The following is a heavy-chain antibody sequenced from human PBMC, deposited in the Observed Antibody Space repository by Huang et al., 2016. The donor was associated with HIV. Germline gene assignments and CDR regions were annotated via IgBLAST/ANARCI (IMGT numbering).Heavy chain of an antibody. CDR2: INYDGTKK. D-gene: IGHD2-15*01. Sequence: QVQLVESGGGVVQPGGSLRLSCATSGFTFSSYGMHWVRQAPGLGLEWVAFINYDGTKKYYADSVKGRFNISRDNSKNMLHLQMNNLRVEDTAAYFCAKVTLGFDYWGQGTWVTVSS. CDR1: GFTFSSYG. CDR3: AKVTLGFDY. J-gene: IGHJ4*02. V-gene: IGHV3-30*02.